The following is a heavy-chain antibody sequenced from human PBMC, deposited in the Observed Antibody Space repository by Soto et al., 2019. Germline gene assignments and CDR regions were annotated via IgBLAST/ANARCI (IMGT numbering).Heavy chain of an antibody. D-gene: IGHD2-15*01. V-gene: IGHV3-7*05. CDR1: GFTFSDYW. CDR2: IKYDGREK. CDR3: ARDGVAPGLYFDH. Sequence: EVQLVESGGGLVHPGGSLGLSCAASGFTFSDYWMNWVRQTPGKRLEWVASIKYDGREKNYVDSVKGRFTISRDNAKNSVYLQMASLIAEDTAVYYCARDGVAPGLYFDHWGQGTPVTVSS. J-gene: IGHJ4*02.